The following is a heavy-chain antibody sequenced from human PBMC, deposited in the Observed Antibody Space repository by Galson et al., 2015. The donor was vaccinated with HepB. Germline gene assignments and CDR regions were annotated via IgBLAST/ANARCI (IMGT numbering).Heavy chain of an antibody. CDR1: GYTFTSYA. D-gene: IGHD3-22*01. CDR2: INAGNGNT. V-gene: IGHV1-3*01. CDR3: ARAPYYYDSSGTVCDY. Sequence: SVKVSCKASGYTFTSYAMHWVRQAPGQRLEWMGWINAGNGNTKYSQKFQGRVTITRDTSASTAYMELSSLRSEDTAVYYCARAPYYYDSSGTVCDYWGQGTLVTVSS. J-gene: IGHJ4*02.